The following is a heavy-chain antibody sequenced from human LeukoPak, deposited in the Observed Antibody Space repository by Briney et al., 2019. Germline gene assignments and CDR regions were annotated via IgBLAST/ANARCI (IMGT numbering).Heavy chain of an antibody. J-gene: IGHJ6*02. V-gene: IGHV3-21*01. D-gene: IGHD3-22*01. CDR2: ISSSSSYI. CDR3: ARVAYYYDSSGYGNYYGMDV. Sequence: GGSLRLSCAASGFTFSSYSMNWVHQAPGKGLEWVSSISSSSSYIYYADSVKGRFTISRDNAKNSLYLQMNSLRAEDTAVYYCARVAYYYDSSGYGNYYGMDVWGQGTTVTVSS. CDR1: GFTFSSYS.